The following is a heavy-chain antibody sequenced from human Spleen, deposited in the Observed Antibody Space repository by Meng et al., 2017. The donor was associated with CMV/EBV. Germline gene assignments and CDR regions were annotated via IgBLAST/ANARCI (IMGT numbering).Heavy chain of an antibody. Sequence: GGSLRLSCAASEFTFSSYAMHWVRQAPGKGLEWVALISYDGSNKFYADSVKGRFTISRDNFMDTLYLQMNSLRVEDTAVYYCARDPGNWNYDYWGQGTTVTVSS. CDR3: ARDPGNWNYDY. V-gene: IGHV3-30*04. CDR2: ISYDGSNK. CDR1: EFTFSSYA. J-gene: IGHJ4*02. D-gene: IGHD1-7*01.